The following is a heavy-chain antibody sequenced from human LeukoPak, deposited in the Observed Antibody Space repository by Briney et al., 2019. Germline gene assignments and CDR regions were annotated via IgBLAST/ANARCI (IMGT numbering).Heavy chain of an antibody. V-gene: IGHV1-2*02. CDR3: ARDGHGGDSFDY. D-gene: IGHD2-21*01. CDR1: GYTFTSYG. Sequence: ASVKVSCKASGYTFTSYGISWVRQAPGQGLEWMGWINPNNGGTNYGQKFQGRVTMTRDTSISTAYMELSRLRSDDTAEYYCARDGHGGDSFDYWGQGTLVTVSS. J-gene: IGHJ4*02. CDR2: INPNNGGT.